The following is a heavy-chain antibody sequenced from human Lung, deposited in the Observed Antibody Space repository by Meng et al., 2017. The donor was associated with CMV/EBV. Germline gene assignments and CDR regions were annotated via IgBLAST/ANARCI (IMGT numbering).Heavy chain of an antibody. CDR2: IYHSGST. CDR1: GGSISSSNW. D-gene: IGHD6-19*01. Sequence: GHLQRPGPGLVNPPAPLSLTWPALGGSISSSNWWSWVRQPPGKGLEWIGEIYHSGSTNYNPSLKSRVTISVDKSKNQFSLKLSSVTAADTAVYYCASFPPPGKQWLVTDYWGQGTLVTVSS. J-gene: IGHJ4*02. CDR3: ASFPPPGKQWLVTDY. V-gene: IGHV4-4*03.